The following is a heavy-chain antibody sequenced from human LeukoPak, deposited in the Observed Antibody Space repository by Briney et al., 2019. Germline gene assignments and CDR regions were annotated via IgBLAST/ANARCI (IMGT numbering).Heavy chain of an antibody. CDR1: GGSISSYY. CDR2: IYYSGST. J-gene: IGHJ3*02. Sequence: KPSETLSLTCTVSGGSISSYYWSWIRQPPGKGLEWIGYIYYSGSTNYNPSLKSRVTISVDTSKNQFSLKLSSVTAADTAVYYCARDLVGPTDAFGIWGQGTMVTVSS. V-gene: IGHV4-59*01. CDR3: ARDLVGPTDAFGI. D-gene: IGHD1-26*01.